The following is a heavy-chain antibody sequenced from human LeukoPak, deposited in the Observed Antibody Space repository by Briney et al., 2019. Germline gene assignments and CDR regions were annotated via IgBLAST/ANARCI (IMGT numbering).Heavy chain of an antibody. V-gene: IGHV3-30-3*01. CDR3: ARNSGLDY. CDR1: GFTFSSYA. J-gene: IGHJ4*02. CDR2: ISYDGSNK. D-gene: IGHD6-19*01. Sequence: GGSLRLSCAASGFTFSSYAMHWVRQAPGKGLEWVAVISYDGSNKYYADSVKGRSTISRDNSKNTLYLQMNSLRAEDTAVYYCARNSGLDYWGQGTLVTVSS.